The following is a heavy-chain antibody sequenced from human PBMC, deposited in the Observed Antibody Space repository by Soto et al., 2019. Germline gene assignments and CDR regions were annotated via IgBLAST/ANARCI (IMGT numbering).Heavy chain of an antibody. CDR3: ARGGTFYDFWSGYYLAPYYYGMDV. D-gene: IGHD3-3*01. CDR2: INPSGGST. V-gene: IGHV1-46*01. CDR1: GYTFTSYY. Sequence: ASVKVSCKASGYTFTSYYMHWVRQAPGQGLEWMGIINPSGGSTSYAQKFQGRVTMTRDTSTSTVYMELSSLRSEDTAVYYCARGGTFYDFWSGYYLAPYYYGMDVWGQGTTVTVSS. J-gene: IGHJ6*02.